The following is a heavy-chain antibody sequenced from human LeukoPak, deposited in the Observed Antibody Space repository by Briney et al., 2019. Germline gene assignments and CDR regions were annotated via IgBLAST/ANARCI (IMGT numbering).Heavy chain of an antibody. CDR1: GGSISSGGYY. CDR3: ANRGSVVTAMSGHWFDP. J-gene: IGHJ5*02. CDR2: INHSGST. Sequence: PSETLSLTCTVSGGSISSGGYYWSWIRQPPGKGLEWIGEINHSGSTNYNPSLKSRATISVDTSKNQFSLKLNSVAAADTAVYYCANRGSVVTAMSGHWFDPWGQGTLVTVSS. V-gene: IGHV4-39*07. D-gene: IGHD2-21*02.